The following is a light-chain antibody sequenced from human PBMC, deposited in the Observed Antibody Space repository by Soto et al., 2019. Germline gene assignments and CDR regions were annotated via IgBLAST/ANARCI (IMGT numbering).Light chain of an antibody. J-gene: IGLJ1*01. CDR2: EVS. CDR3: SSYTSSSSDYV. Sequence: QSALTQPASVSGSPGQSITISCTGTSSDVGGYNYVSWYQQHPGKAPKLMIYEVSNRPSGVSNRFSGSKSGNTASLTISGLQAEDAADYSCSSYTSSSSDYVFGTGTKVTVL. CDR1: SSDVGGYNY. V-gene: IGLV2-14*01.